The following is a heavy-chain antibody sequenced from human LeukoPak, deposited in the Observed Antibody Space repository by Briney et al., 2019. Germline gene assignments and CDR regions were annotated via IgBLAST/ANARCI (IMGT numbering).Heavy chain of an antibody. CDR1: GGSFSGYY. V-gene: IGHV4-34*01. Sequence: PSETLSLTCAVYGGSFSGYYWSWIRQPPGKGLEWIGEINHSGCTNYNPSLKSRVTISVDTSKNQFSLKLSSVTAADTAVYYCARGLGSGRDYWGQGTLVTVSS. CDR3: ARGLGSGRDY. CDR2: INHSGCT. J-gene: IGHJ4*02. D-gene: IGHD3-10*01.